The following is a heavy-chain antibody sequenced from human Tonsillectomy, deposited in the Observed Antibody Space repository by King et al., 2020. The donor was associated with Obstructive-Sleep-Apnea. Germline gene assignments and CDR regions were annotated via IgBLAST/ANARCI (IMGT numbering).Heavy chain of an antibody. CDR2: ITSSSNTI. CDR3: ARDRRLPGTGYGDY. D-gene: IGHD3-9*01. V-gene: IGHV3-48*04. CDR1: GFTFSSYS. J-gene: IGHJ4*02. Sequence: VQLVESGGGLVQPGGSLRLSCAASGFTFSSYSMNWVRQAPGKGLECISYITSSSNTIYYADSVKGRFTISRDNAKNSLYLQMNSLRAEDTAVYYCARDRRLPGTGYGDYWGQGTLVTVSS.